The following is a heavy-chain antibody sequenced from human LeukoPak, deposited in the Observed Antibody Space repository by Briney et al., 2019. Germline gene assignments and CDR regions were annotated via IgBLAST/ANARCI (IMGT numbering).Heavy chain of an antibody. CDR3: ARVPPYRYSYGPFDY. J-gene: IGHJ4*02. CDR2: INPNSGGT. CDR1: GYTFTGYY. Sequence: ASVKVSCKASGYTFTGYYMHWVRQAPGQGLEWMGRINPNSGGTNYAQKFQGRVTMTRDTSISTACMELSRLRSDDTAVYYCARVPPYRYSYGPFDYWGQGTLVTVSS. V-gene: IGHV1-2*06. D-gene: IGHD5-18*01.